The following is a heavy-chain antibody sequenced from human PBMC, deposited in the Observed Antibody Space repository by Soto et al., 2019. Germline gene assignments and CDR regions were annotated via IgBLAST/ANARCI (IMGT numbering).Heavy chain of an antibody. CDR2: ISPYNGNT. CDR1: GYTFTSYA. J-gene: IGHJ5*02. CDR3: ARDFGRIDP. V-gene: IGHV1-18*01. D-gene: IGHD3-10*01. Sequence: QVQLVQSGAEVKKPGASANVSCKASGYTFTSYAFSWVRQAPGQGLEWMGWISPYNGNTVYAQSFQGRVTMTTDESTRTAYMEMRNLRADDTAVYYCARDFGRIDPWGQGTLVIVSS.